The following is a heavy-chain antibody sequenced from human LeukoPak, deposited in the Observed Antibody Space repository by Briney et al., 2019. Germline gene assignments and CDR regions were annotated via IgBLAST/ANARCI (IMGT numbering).Heavy chain of an antibody. CDR2: ISSSGSAK. CDR1: GFTFSNYG. Sequence: GGSLRLSCAASGFTFSNYGLSWVRQAPGKGLEWVSHISSSGSAKYYADSVKGRFTISRDNSKNTLYLQMNSLRAEDTAVYYCARVPAALFSWGQGTLVTVSS. J-gene: IGHJ5*02. CDR3: ARVPAALFS. V-gene: IGHV3-23*01. D-gene: IGHD2-2*01.